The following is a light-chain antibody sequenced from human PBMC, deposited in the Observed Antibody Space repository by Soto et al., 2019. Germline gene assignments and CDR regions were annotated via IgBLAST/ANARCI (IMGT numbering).Light chain of an antibody. J-gene: IGKJ1*01. V-gene: IGKV1-5*01. CDR3: QQYGSSPWT. CDR1: QSINHF. Sequence: DIQMTQSPSSLSASVGDRVTITCRASQSINHFLAWYQQKPGKVPKLLIYDASNLGSGVPSRFSGSGSGTDFTLTISRLEPEDFAVYYCQQYGSSPWTFGQGTKVDI. CDR2: DAS.